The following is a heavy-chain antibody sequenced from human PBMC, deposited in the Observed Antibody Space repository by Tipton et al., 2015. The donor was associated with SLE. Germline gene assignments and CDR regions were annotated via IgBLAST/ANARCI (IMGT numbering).Heavy chain of an antibody. D-gene: IGHD4-17*01. CDR1: GGSISSYY. J-gene: IGHJ4*02. V-gene: IGHV4-59*01. Sequence: LSLTCTVSGGSISSYYWSWIRQPPGKGLEWIGYIYYSGGTNYNPSLKSRVTISVDTSKNQFSLKLSSVTAADTAVYYCASFDYGDYWYWGQGTLVTVSS. CDR3: ASFDYGDYWY. CDR2: IYYSGGT.